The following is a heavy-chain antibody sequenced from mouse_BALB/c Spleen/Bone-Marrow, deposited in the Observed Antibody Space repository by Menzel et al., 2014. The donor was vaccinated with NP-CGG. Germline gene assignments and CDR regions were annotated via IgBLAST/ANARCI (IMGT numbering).Heavy chain of an antibody. CDR2: INPSNGGT. CDR3: TREGDSPFAY. D-gene: IGHD2-13*01. J-gene: IGHJ3*01. Sequence: VQVVESGAELVKPGASVKLSCKASGYTFTSYYMYWVKQRPGQGLVWIGEINPSNGGTNFNEKFKSKATLTVDKSSSTAYMQLSSLTSEDSAVYYCTREGDSPFAYWGQGTLVTVSA. CDR1: GYTFTSYY. V-gene: IGHV1S81*02.